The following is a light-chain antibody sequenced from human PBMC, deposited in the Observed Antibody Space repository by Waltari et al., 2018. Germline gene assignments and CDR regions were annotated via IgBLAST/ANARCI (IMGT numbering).Light chain of an antibody. CDR3: CSYAGDSTLI. CDR1: SSNVGGYTL. V-gene: IGLV2-23*02. Sequence: QSALTQPASVSGSPGQALTISCTGTSSNVGGYTLFSWYQQHPGKAPQLIIYDVNKRPSGISHRFSGSKSGNTASLTISGLQADDESDYYCCSYAGDSTLIFGGGTKLTVL. CDR2: DVN. J-gene: IGLJ2*01.